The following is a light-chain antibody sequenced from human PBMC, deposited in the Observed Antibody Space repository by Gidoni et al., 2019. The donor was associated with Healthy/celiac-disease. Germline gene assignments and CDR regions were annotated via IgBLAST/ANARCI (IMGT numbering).Light chain of an antibody. CDR1: QSISSY. CDR3: QQSYSTHT. J-gene: IGKJ2*01. CDR2: AAS. Sequence: DIQMTQSPSSLPASVGDRVTITCRASQSISSYLNWYQQKPGKAPKRLIYAASSLQSGAPSRFSGSGSGTEFTLTISSLQPEDFATYYCQQSYSTHTFGQGTKLEIK. V-gene: IGKV1-39*01.